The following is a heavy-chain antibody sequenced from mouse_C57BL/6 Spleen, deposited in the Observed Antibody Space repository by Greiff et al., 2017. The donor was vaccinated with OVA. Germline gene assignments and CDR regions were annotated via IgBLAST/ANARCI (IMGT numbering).Heavy chain of an antibody. CDR3: ARFRLNYYGRRYDMDY. J-gene: IGHJ4*01. CDR2: IDPSDSYT. Sequence: QVQLQQPGAELVMPGASVKLSCKASGYTFTSYWMHWVKQRPGQGLEWIGEIDPSDSYTNYNEKFKGKSTLTVDKSSSTAYMQLSSLTSEDSAVYYCARFRLNYYGRRYDMDYWGQGTSVTVSS. V-gene: IGHV1-69*01. CDR1: GYTFTSYW. D-gene: IGHD1-1*01.